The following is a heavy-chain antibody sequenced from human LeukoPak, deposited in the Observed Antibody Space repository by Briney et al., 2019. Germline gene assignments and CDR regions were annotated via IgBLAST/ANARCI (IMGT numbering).Heavy chain of an antibody. D-gene: IGHD2-2*01. V-gene: IGHV1-2*02. J-gene: IGHJ4*02. CDR2: INPNSGGT. Sequence: GSSVKVSCKASGYTFTGYYMHWERQAPGQGLEWMGWINPNSGGTNYAQKFQGRVTMTRDTSISTAYMELSRLRSDDTAVYYCARTDIVVVPAAIPYYFDYWGQGTLVTVSS. CDR3: ARTDIVVVPAAIPYYFDY. CDR1: GYTFTGYY.